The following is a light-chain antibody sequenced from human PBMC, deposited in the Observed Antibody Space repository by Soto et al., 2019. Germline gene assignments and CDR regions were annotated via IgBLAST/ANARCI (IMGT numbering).Light chain of an antibody. Sequence: EIVLTQSPATLSLSPGERATLSCRASQSVSSYLAWYQQKPGQAPRLLIYDASNRSTRIPARFSGSGSGTNFTLTIRSLEPEDFAVYYCQQRRHWPPVYTFGQGTKLEIK. CDR2: DAS. CDR1: QSVSSY. V-gene: IGKV3-11*01. J-gene: IGKJ2*01. CDR3: QQRRHWPPVYT.